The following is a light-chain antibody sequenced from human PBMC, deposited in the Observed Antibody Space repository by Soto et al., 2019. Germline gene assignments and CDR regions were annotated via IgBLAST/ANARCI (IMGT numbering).Light chain of an antibody. V-gene: IGLV2-14*01. CDR3: TSYTIQTTYV. CDR1: RVDVGGYNY. CDR2: EAT. Sequence: QSALTQPASVSGTLGQSITISCTGTRVDVGGYNYVSWYQHHPGKAPRLLILEATNRPSGVSNRCSGSKLGNTASLTISGVQAEDEADYYCTSYTIQTTYVFGTGTKLTVL. J-gene: IGLJ1*01.